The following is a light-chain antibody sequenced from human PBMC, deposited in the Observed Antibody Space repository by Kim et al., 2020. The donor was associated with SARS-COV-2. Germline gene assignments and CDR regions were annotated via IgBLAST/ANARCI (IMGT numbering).Light chain of an antibody. V-gene: IGKV1-16*01. CDR3: QQYYRYPRT. CDR2: DAS. CDR1: QDISIY. J-gene: IGKJ1*01. Sequence: EIQMTQSPTSLSASVGDRVTITCRASQDISIYLAWYQQKPGKAPKSLIYDASTLQSGVPSRFSGSGSGTDFTLTISSLQPEDFATYYCQQYYRYPRTFGQGTKLDIK.